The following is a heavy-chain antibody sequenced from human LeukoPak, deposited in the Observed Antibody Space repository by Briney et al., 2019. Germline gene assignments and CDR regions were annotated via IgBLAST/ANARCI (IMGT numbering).Heavy chain of an antibody. Sequence: ASVKVSCKASGYTFTSYYMHWVRQAPGQGLEWMGIINPSGGSTSYAQKFQGRVTMTRDTSTSTVYMELSSLRSEDTAVYYCARADFPSVYYYDSTHYFDYWGQGTLVTVSS. J-gene: IGHJ4*02. CDR3: ARADFPSVYYYDSTHYFDY. CDR2: INPSGGST. CDR1: GYTFTSYY. D-gene: IGHD3-22*01. V-gene: IGHV1-46*01.